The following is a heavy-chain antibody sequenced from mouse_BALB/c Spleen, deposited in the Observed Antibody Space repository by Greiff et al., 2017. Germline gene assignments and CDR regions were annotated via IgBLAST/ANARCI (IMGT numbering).Heavy chain of an antibody. D-gene: IGHD2-3*01. CDR2: INPGSGGT. J-gene: IGHJ4*01. CDR1: GYAFTNYL. CDR3: ARLGYDPYAMDY. Sequence: QVQLQQSGAELVRPGTSVKVSCKASGYAFTNYLIEWVKQRPGQGLEWIGVINPGSGGTNYNEKFKGKATLTADKSSSTAYMQLSSLTSDDSAVYFCARLGYDPYAMDYWGQGTSVTVSS. V-gene: IGHV1-54*03.